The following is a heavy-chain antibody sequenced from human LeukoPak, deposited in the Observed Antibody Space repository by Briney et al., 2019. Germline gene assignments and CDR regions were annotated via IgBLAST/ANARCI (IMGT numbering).Heavy chain of an antibody. D-gene: IGHD5-24*01. CDR1: GFTFSSYA. CDR2: IYSGGIT. CDR3: ARDRAGVFDH. V-gene: IGHV3-66*01. J-gene: IGHJ4*02. Sequence: GGSLRLSCAASGFTFSSYAMSWVRQAPGKGLEWVSVIYSGGITYYADSVKGRFTISRDNSKNTLYLQMNSLRAEDTAVYYCARDRAGVFDHWGQGTLVTVSS.